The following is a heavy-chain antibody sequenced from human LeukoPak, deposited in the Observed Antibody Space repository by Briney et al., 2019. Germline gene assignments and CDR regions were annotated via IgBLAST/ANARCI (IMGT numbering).Heavy chain of an antibody. J-gene: IGHJ6*02. Sequence: GGSLRLSCAASGFTFSRYAMSWVRQAPGKGLEWVSAISGSGGSTFYADSVKGRFTISRDNSKNTLYLQMNSLRAEDTAVYYCARDHIAAAGTLDYYYGMDVWGQGTTVTVSS. V-gene: IGHV3-23*01. CDR2: ISGSGGST. CDR1: GFTFSRYA. CDR3: ARDHIAAAGTLDYYYGMDV. D-gene: IGHD6-13*01.